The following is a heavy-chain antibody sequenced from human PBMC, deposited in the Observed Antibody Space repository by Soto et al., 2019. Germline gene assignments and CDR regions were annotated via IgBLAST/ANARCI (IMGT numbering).Heavy chain of an antibody. CDR2: IDTSGTT. CDR3: ARGPRGYVYYHGMDV. Sequence: QVQVQESGPGLVKPSETLSLTCTVSGGSISSYYVSWIRQSAGKGLEWIGRIDTSGTTNYNPSLKSRVTMSVDASTSPISLNLSSVTAADTAVYYCARGPRGYVYYHGMDVWGQGTTVTVSS. V-gene: IGHV4-4*07. D-gene: IGHD3-16*01. CDR1: GGSISSYY. J-gene: IGHJ6*02.